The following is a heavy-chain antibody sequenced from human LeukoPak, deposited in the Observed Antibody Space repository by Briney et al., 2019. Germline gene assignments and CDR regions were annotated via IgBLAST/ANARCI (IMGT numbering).Heavy chain of an antibody. V-gene: IGHV3-23*01. CDR3: ARGDSSGYTFFTPFDY. CDR2: ISGSGGST. D-gene: IGHD3-22*01. J-gene: IGHJ4*02. Sequence: GGSLRLSCAASRFTFSSYAMSWVRQAPGKGLEWVSTISGSGGSTYYADSVKGRFTISRDNAKNSLYLQMNSLRAEDTAVYYCARGDSSGYTFFTPFDYWGQGTLVTVSS. CDR1: RFTFSSYA.